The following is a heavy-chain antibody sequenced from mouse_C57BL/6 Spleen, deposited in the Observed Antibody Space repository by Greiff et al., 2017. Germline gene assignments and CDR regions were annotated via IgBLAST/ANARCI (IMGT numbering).Heavy chain of an antibody. J-gene: IGHJ1*03. D-gene: IGHD3-3*01. V-gene: IGHV5-16*01. CDR3: ARAGTGWYFDV. Sequence: EVQLMESEAGLVQPGSSVKLSCKASGFTFSDYYMAWVSQVPGQGLEWVANIYYDGSSTYYKDSLKSRFIISRDNAYNILYLQLSSLKSEDTATYYCARAGTGWYFDVWGTGTTVTVSS. CDR1: GFTFSDYY. CDR2: IYYDGSST.